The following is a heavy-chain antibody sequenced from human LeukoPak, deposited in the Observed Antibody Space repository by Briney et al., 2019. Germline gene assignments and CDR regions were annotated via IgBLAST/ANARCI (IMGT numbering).Heavy chain of an antibody. CDR2: ISSSSSYI. Sequence: TGGSLRLSCAASGLTFSSYSMNWVRQAPGKGLEWVSSISSSSSYIYYADSVKGRFTISRDNAKNSLYLQMNSLRAEDTAVYYCARATSMPEGFQHWGQGTLVTVSS. CDR3: ARATSMPEGFQH. V-gene: IGHV3-21*04. J-gene: IGHJ1*01. CDR1: GLTFSSYS. D-gene: IGHD2/OR15-2a*01.